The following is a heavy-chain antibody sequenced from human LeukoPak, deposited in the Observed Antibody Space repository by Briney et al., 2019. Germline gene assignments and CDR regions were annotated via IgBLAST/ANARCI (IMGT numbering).Heavy chain of an antibody. J-gene: IGHJ4*02. CDR1: GYTLTELS. D-gene: IGHD6-19*01. Sequence: GASVKVSCKVSGYTLTELSMHWVRQAHGKGLEWMGGFDPEDGETIYAQKFQGRVTMTEDTSTDTAYMELSSLRSEDTAVYYCATDLDIAVAGTIFDYWGQGTLVTVSS. CDR2: FDPEDGET. CDR3: ATDLDIAVAGTIFDY. V-gene: IGHV1-24*01.